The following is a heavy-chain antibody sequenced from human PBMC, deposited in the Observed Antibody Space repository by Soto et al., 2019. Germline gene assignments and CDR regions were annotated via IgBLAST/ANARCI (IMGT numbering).Heavy chain of an antibody. Sequence: QVQLVESGGGVVQPGRSLRLSCAASGFTFSSYGMHWVRQAPGKGLEWVAVISYDGSNKYYADSVKGRFTISRDNSKNTLYLQMNSLRAEDTAVYCCAKEAYYSSGWYTGRLLGYYGMDVWGQGTTVTVSS. CDR1: GFTFSSYG. CDR3: AKEAYYSSGWYTGRLLGYYGMDV. J-gene: IGHJ6*02. CDR2: ISYDGSNK. D-gene: IGHD6-19*01. V-gene: IGHV3-30*18.